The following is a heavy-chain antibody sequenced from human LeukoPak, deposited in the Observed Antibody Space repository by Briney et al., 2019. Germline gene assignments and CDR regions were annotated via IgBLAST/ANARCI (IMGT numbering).Heavy chain of an antibody. Sequence: SETLSLTCTVSGDSINSYYWSWIRQPPGKGLEWIGYIYYSGSTNYNPSLKSRVTISVDTSKNQFSLKPSSVTAADTAVYYCARERYCSGGSCYLSYMDVWGKGTTVTISS. J-gene: IGHJ6*03. D-gene: IGHD2-15*01. CDR2: IYYSGST. V-gene: IGHV4-59*01. CDR1: GDSINSYY. CDR3: ARERYCSGGSCYLSYMDV.